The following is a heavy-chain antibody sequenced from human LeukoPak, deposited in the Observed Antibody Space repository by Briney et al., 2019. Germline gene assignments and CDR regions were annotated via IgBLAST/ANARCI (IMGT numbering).Heavy chain of an antibody. CDR3: SRGQKDPYGPEFDY. J-gene: IGHJ4*02. CDR1: GFIFGDYN. D-gene: IGHD3-10*01. V-gene: IGHV3-49*04. Sequence: GGSLRLSCTTSGFIFGDYNMNWVRQAPGKGLEWVGYIRAKIHDGTTDFAASVKGRFTISRDDSKSIAYLQMTSLKSEDTAVYYCSRGQKDPYGPEFDYWGQGTLFTVSS. CDR2: IRAKIHDGTT.